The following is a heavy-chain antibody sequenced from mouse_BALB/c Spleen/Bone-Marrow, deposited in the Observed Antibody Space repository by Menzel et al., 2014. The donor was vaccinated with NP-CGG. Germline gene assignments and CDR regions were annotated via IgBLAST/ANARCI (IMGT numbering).Heavy chain of an antibody. D-gene: IGHD2-4*01. CDR1: GFNIKDIY. Sequence: VQLQQPGAELVKPGASVKLSCTASGFNIKDIYMHWVKQRPEQGLEWIGRIDPANGNTKYDPKFQGKATITADTSSNTAYLQLSSLTSEDTAVYYCARYDYGWYFSVRDAGTTVTVSS. J-gene: IGHJ1*01. V-gene: IGHV14-3*02. CDR2: IDPANGNT. CDR3: ARYDYGWYFSV.